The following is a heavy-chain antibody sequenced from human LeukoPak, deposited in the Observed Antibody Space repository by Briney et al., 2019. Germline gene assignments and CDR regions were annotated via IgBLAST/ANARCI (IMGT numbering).Heavy chain of an antibody. Sequence: SVKVSCKASGGTFSSYAISWVRQAPGQGLKWRGGIIPIFSTANYAQKFQGRVTITADESTSTAYMELSSLRSEDTAVYYCARDMGCSSITCYSVPYDAFDIWGQGTMVTVSS. CDR3: ARDMGCSSITCYSVPYDAFDI. D-gene: IGHD2-2*02. CDR1: GGTFSSYA. CDR2: IIPIFSTA. V-gene: IGHV1-69*01. J-gene: IGHJ3*02.